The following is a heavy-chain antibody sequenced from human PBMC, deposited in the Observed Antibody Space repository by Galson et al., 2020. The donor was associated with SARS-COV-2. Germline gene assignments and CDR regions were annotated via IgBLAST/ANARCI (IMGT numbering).Heavy chain of an antibody. V-gene: IGHV1-24*01. CDR1: GYTLTELS. Sequence: ASVKVSCKVSGYTLTELSMHWVRQAPGQGLEWMGGFDPEDCETIYAQKFQGRVTMTEDTSTDTAYMELSSLRSEDTAVYYCATGPWELPSIDYWGQGTLVTVSS. D-gene: IGHD1-26*01. CDR2: FDPEDCET. J-gene: IGHJ4*02. CDR3: ATGPWELPSIDY.